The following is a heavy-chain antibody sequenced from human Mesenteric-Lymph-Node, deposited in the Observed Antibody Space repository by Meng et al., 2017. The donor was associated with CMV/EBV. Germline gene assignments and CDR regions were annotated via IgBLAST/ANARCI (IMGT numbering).Heavy chain of an antibody. CDR1: GFTFSSYS. Sequence: GESLKISCAASGFTFSSYSMSWIRQAPGKGLEWVSYISSSGSAIYYADSVKGRFTISRDNAKNSLYLQMNSLRAEDTAVYYCARDQVRIPYGMDVWGQGTTVTVSS. V-gene: IGHV3-48*04. CDR2: ISSSGSAI. CDR3: ARDQVRIPYGMDV. D-gene: IGHD2-15*01. J-gene: IGHJ6*02.